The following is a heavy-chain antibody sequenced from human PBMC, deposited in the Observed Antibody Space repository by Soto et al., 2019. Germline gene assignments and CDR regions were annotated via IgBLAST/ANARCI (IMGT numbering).Heavy chain of an antibody. CDR2: INHSGST. CDR3: ARDKITGLFDY. J-gene: IGHJ4*02. CDR1: GRSFSAYD. Sequence: QVQLQQWGAGLLKPSETLSLTCAVYGRSFSAYDWTWIRQPPGTGLEWIGEINHSGSTNYNPSLKSRVTISVDTSKNQFSLKLTSVTAADTAVYYCARDKITGLFDYWGQGTLVTVSS. D-gene: IGHD2-8*02. V-gene: IGHV4-34*01.